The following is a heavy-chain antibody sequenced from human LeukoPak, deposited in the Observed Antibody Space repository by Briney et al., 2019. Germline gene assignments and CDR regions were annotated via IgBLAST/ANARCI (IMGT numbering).Heavy chain of an antibody. D-gene: IGHD3-10*01. CDR3: AKDSGLLPGY. CDR2: INGSGGST. CDR1: GFTFSSYA. Sequence: GGSLRLSCAASGFTFSSYAMSWVRQAPGKGLEGVSAINGSGGSTSYADSVRGRFTLPRDYSKNTLYLHMNRLRAEDVAVDYGAKDSGLLPGYWGQGTLVTVSS. V-gene: IGHV3-23*01. J-gene: IGHJ4*02.